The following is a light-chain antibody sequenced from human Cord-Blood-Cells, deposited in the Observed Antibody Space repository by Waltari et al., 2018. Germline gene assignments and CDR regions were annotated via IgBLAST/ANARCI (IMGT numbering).Light chain of an antibody. CDR2: DVS. J-gene: IGLJ1*01. CDR3: CSYAGSYTYV. CDR1: SSDVGGYNY. Sequence: QSALTQPRPVSGSPGQSLTIPCTGTSSDVGGYNYVSWYQQHPGKAPKLMIYDVSKRPSGVPDRFSGSKSGNTASLTISGLQAEDEADYYCCSYAGSYTYVFGTGTKVTVL. V-gene: IGLV2-11*01.